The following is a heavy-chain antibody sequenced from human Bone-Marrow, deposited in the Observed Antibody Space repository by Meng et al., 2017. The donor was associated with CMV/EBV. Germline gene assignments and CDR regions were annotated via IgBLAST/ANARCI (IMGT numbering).Heavy chain of an antibody. J-gene: IGHJ4*02. D-gene: IGHD6-13*01. CDR2: IYYSGST. CDR1: GGSISSSSYY. CDR3: ARALGSYSSSWYWGG. V-gene: IGHV4-39*07. Sequence: SETLSLTCTVSGGSISSSSYYWGWIRQPPGKGLEWIGSIYYSGSTYYNPSLKSRVTISVDTSKNQFSLKLSSVTAADTAVYYCARALGSYSSSWYWGGWGQGTRVTVYS.